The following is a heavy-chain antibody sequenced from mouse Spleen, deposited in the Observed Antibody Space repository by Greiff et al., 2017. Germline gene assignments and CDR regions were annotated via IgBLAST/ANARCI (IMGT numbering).Heavy chain of an antibody. CDR3: ARRVDGYYGFAY. J-gene: IGHJ3*01. V-gene: IGHV1-85*01. CDR2: IYPCDGTT. Sequence: QVQLQQSGPELVKPGASVKLSCKASGYTFTSYDINWVKQRPGQGLEWIGGIYPCDGTTKYNEKFKGKATLTVDTSSSTAYMELHSLTSEDSAVYFCARRVDGYYGFAYWGQGTLVTVSA. CDR1: GYTFTSYD. D-gene: IGHD2-3*01.